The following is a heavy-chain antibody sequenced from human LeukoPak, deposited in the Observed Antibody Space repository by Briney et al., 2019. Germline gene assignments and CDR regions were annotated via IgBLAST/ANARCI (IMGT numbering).Heavy chain of an antibody. CDR3: ARDRTLSGSYFSVGVPDAFDI. Sequence: ASVKVSCKASGGTFSSYAISWVRQAPGQGLEWMGGIIPIFGTANYAQKFQGRVTITADESTSTAYMELSRLRSDDTAVYYCARDRTLSGSYFSVGVPDAFDIWGQGTMVTVSS. V-gene: IGHV1-69*13. CDR2: IIPIFGTA. J-gene: IGHJ3*02. D-gene: IGHD1-26*01. CDR1: GGTFSSYA.